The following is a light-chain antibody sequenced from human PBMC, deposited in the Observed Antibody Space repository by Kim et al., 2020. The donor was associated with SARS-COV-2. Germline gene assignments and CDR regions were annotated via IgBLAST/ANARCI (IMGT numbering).Light chain of an antibody. V-gene: IGKV3-20*01. J-gene: IGKJ2*01. CDR1: QTVTSRY. CDR3: QQYGSSPYT. CDR2: GAS. Sequence: TPGRRATRSCRASQTVTSRYLAWYQQKPGQAPRLLVYGASNRATAIPDRFSASDSGTDFTLTISRLEPEDFAVYYCQQYGSSPYTFGQGTKLEI.